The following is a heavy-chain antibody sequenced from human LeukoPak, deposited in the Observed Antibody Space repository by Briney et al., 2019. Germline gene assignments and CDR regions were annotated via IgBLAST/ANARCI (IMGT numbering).Heavy chain of an antibody. V-gene: IGHV1-69*05. CDR3: ARPSGRYRSSSNLMGGAFDI. Sequence: SVKVSCKASGGTFNSYAISWVRQAPGQGLEWMGRIIPIFGTANYAQKFQGRVTITTDESTSTAYMELSSLRSEDTAVYYCARPSGRYRSSSNLMGGAFDIWGQGTMVTVSS. CDR1: GGTFNSYA. CDR2: IIPIFGTA. J-gene: IGHJ3*02. D-gene: IGHD6-13*01.